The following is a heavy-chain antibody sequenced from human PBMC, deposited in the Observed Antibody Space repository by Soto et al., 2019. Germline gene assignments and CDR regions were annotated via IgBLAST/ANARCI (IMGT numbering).Heavy chain of an antibody. D-gene: IGHD6-13*01. Sequence: QITLKESGPTLVKPTQTFTLACTFSGFSLSTSGMGVGWIRQPPGKALEWLALIYWDDDKRYSPSLKSRLTNTKDTYKNQVVLTMTNMDPVDTATYYCAHYSSTSSFDYWGQGTLVTVSS. CDR3: AHYSSTSSFDY. CDR2: IYWDDDK. CDR1: GFSLSTSGMG. J-gene: IGHJ4*02. V-gene: IGHV2-5*02.